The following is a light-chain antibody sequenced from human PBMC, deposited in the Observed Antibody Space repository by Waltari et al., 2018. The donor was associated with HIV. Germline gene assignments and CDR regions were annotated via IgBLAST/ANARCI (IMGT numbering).Light chain of an antibody. CDR2: QDT. J-gene: IGLJ2*01. CDR3: QAWDSSTDVV. V-gene: IGLV3-1*01. Sequence: SYEVTQPPSVSVSPGQTASITCSGDKVGDKYTCWYQQKPGQSPVLVIYQDTERPSGIPERFSGSNSGNTATLTISGTQPMDEADYHCQAWDSSTDVVFGGGTKLTVL. CDR1: KVGDKY.